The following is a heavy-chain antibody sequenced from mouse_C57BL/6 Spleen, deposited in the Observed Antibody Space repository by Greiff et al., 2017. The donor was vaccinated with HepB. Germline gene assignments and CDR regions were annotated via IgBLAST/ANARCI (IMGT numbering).Heavy chain of an antibody. J-gene: IGHJ1*03. CDR1: GYTFTDYN. CDR2: INPNNGGT. CDR3: ARGGSSYDWYFDV. D-gene: IGHD1-1*01. V-gene: IGHV1-18*01. Sequence: EVQLQQSGPELVKPGASVKIPCKASGYTFTDYNMDWVKQSHGKSLEWIGDINPNNGGTIYNQKFKGKATLTVDKSSSTAYMELRSLTSEDTAVYDCARGGSSYDWYFDVWGTGTTVTVSS.